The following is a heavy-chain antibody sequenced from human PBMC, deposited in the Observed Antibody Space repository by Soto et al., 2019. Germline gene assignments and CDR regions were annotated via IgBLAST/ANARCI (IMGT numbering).Heavy chain of an antibody. CDR3: ARDAEHYDFWSGYFSYYFDY. Sequence: GGSLRLSCAASGFTFSSYLMSWVRQAPGKGLEWVANIKQDGSEKYYVDSVKGRFTISRDNAKNSLYLQMNSLRAEDTAVYYCARDAEHYDFWSGYFSYYFDYWGQGTLVTVSS. CDR2: IKQDGSEK. V-gene: IGHV3-7*01. J-gene: IGHJ4*02. CDR1: GFTFSSYL. D-gene: IGHD3-3*01.